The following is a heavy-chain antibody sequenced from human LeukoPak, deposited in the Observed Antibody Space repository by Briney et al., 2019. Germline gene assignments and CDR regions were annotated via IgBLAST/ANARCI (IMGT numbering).Heavy chain of an antibody. V-gene: IGHV3-23*01. J-gene: IGHJ4*02. CDR1: GFTFNNYA. CDR2: IRGST. D-gene: IGHD5-12*01. Sequence: PGGSLRLSCAASGFTFNNYAVSWVRQAPGKGLEWVSLIRGSTYYADSVKGRFTISRDNSQKTVYLQMNSLRAEDTALYYCAKDLGGSTVYWGQGTLVTVSS. CDR3: AKDLGGSTVY.